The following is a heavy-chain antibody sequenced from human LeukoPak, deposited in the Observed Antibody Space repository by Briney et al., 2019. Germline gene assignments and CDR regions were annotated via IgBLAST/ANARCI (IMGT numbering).Heavy chain of an antibody. D-gene: IGHD3-3*01. CDR1: GYTFTGYY. CDR3: ARDPTIPYDDFWRPNWFDP. Sequence: ASVKVSCRASGYTFTGYYMHWVRQAPGQGLEWMGWINPNSGGTNYAQKFQGRVTMTRDTSISTAYMELGRLRSDDTAVYYCARDPTIPYDDFWRPNWFDPWGQGTLVTVSS. V-gene: IGHV1-2*02. J-gene: IGHJ5*02. CDR2: INPNSGGT.